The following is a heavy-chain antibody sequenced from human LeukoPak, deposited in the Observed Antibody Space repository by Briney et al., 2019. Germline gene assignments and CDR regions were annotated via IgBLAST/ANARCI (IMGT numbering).Heavy chain of an antibody. CDR1: GYTFTSYY. J-gene: IGHJ4*02. V-gene: IGHV1-46*01. CDR3: ARDAATNNLLDY. Sequence: ASVKVPCKASGYTFTSYYMHWVRQAPGQGLEWMGIINPSGGSTSYAQKFQGRVTMTRDMSTSTVYMELSSLRSEDTAVYYCARDAATNNLLDYWGQGTLVIVSS. CDR2: INPSGGST. D-gene: IGHD1-20*01.